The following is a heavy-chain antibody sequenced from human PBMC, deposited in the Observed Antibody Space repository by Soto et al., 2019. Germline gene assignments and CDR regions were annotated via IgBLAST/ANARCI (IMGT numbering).Heavy chain of an antibody. D-gene: IGHD3-10*01. Sequence: SETLSLTCTVSDDSSSNYKWSWIRQPPGRRLEWIGYIDSNGGTSYNPSLQSRVTISIDTSTKQIFLKLSSVTAADTAVYYCVRQGFGRLHGLVDVWGQGTTVTV. CDR3: VRQGFGRLHGLVDV. J-gene: IGHJ6*02. CDR2: IDSNGGT. V-gene: IGHV4-59*08. CDR1: DDSSSNYK.